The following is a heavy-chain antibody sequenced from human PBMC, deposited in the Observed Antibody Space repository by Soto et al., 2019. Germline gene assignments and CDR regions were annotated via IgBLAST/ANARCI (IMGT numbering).Heavy chain of an antibody. Sequence: SETLSLTCTVSCVSISGYYWSWFRQSPGKGLEWIGYIYYTGSASYSPSLRSRVTMSVDTSKNQFSLELNSVTAADTAVYYCARHYNSGTYPLDHWGHGTLVTVSS. CDR2: IYYTGSA. V-gene: IGHV4-59*08. CDR3: ARHYNSGTYPLDH. D-gene: IGHD3-10*01. J-gene: IGHJ1*01. CDR1: CVSISGYY.